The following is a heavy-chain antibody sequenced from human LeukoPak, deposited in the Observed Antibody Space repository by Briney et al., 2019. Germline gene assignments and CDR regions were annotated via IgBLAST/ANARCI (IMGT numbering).Heavy chain of an antibody. Sequence: GSLRLSCAASGFTFSSYAMSWVRQAPGKGLEWVSAISGSGGSTYYADSVKGRFTISRDNSKNTLYLQMNSLRAEDTAVYYCAKVPVYYYGMDVWGQGTTVTVSS. CDR2: ISGSGGST. CDR3: AKVPVYYYGMDV. CDR1: GFTFSSYA. J-gene: IGHJ6*02. V-gene: IGHV3-23*01.